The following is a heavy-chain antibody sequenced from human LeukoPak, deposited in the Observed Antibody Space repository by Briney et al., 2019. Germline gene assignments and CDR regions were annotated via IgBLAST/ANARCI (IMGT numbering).Heavy chain of an antibody. Sequence: GGSLRLSCAASGFTFSNYAMHWVRQAPGKGLGWVALMSYDGSNKFYADSVKGRFTISRDNSKSTLYLQMNSLKAEDTAVYYCAGGGVTTMTLRDLWLDYWGQGTLVTVSS. D-gene: IGHD4-17*01. CDR3: AGGGVTTMTLRDLWLDY. CDR1: GFTFSNYA. CDR2: MSYDGSNK. V-gene: IGHV3-30-3*01. J-gene: IGHJ4*02.